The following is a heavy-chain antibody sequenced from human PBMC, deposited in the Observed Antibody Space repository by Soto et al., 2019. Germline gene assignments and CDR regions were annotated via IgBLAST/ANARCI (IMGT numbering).Heavy chain of an antibody. CDR3: ASCERFPRAGVDYYALDV. D-gene: IGHD3-3*01. Sequence: QVHLVEAGGGVVQPGGSLRLSCAASGFTINRNDMYWVRQAPGKGLEWVAVMSFDGNHQHYADSVKGRFTISRDNSKNTLSLEMNSLRRDDTAVYYCASCERFPRAGVDYYALDVWGQGTTVIVSS. J-gene: IGHJ6*02. CDR2: MSFDGNHQ. V-gene: IGHV3-30*03. CDR1: GFTINRND.